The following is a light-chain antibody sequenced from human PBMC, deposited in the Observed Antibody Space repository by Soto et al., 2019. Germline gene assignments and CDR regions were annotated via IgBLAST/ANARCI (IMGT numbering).Light chain of an antibody. CDR2: DVS. J-gene: IGLJ2*01. CDR1: SSDVGGYNY. CDR3: SSYTRSSPHVV. Sequence: QSALTQPASVSGSPGQSITISCTGTSSDVGGYNYVSWYQQHPGKAPKLMIYDVSNRPSGVSNRFSGSKSGNTASLTISGLQAEDEADDYCSSYTRSSPHVVFGGGTKLTVL. V-gene: IGLV2-14*01.